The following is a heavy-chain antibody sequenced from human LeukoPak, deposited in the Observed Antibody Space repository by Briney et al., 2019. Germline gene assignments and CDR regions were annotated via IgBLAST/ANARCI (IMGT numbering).Heavy chain of an antibody. CDR3: ARALEYSSGWYDY. V-gene: IGHV3-21*01. CDR2: ISSSSSYI. Sequence: GGSLRLPCAASGFTFSSYSMNWVRQAPGKGLEWVSSISSSSSYIYYAGSVKGRFTISRDNAKNSLYLQMNSLGAEDTAVYYCARALEYSSGWYDYWGQGTLVTVSS. D-gene: IGHD6-19*01. J-gene: IGHJ4*02. CDR1: GFTFSSYS.